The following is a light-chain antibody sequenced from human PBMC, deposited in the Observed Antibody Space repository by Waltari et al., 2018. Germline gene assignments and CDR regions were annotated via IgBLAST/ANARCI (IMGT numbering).Light chain of an antibody. CDR3: QSADSSGTYVV. V-gene: IGLV3-25*03. Sequence: SYELTQPPSVSASPGQTARITCFGAALPNPHAFWYQQKPGQAPLTVIYKDTERPSEIPGRFSGSTSGTTVTLTISGVLAEDEADYYCQSADSSGTYVVFGGGTKLTVV. CDR2: KDT. J-gene: IGLJ2*01. CDR1: ALPNPH.